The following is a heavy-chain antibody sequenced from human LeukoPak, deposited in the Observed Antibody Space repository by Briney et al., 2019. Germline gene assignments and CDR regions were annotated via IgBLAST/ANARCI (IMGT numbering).Heavy chain of an antibody. CDR2: IHSGGNT. CDR3: ARCDSSRWNGIDY. V-gene: IGHV3-53*01. CDR1: GLTVRSNY. J-gene: IGHJ4*02. Sequence: GGSLRLSCAASGLTVRSNYMGWVRQPPGKGLEWVSVIHSGGNTYYADSVKGRFTISRDNSRNTMDLQMNSLRAEDTAVYYCARCDSSRWNGIDYWGQGTLVTVSS. D-gene: IGHD6-13*01.